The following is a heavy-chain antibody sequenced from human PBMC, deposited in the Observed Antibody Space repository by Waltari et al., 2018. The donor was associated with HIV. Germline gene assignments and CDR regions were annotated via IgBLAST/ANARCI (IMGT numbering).Heavy chain of an antibody. J-gene: IGHJ4*02. V-gene: IGHV4-39*02. Sequence: QLQLQESGPGLVKPSETLSLTCTVSGDSISSRTYYWGWIRQPPGKGLEWIGSVYSGGTPYYSPSLKRRVVISVDTSKNHFSLRLSSVTAADTAVYFCASSGSSTLDNWGQGTPVCVSS. D-gene: IGHD6-19*01. CDR2: VYSGGTP. CDR3: ASSGSSTLDN. CDR1: GDSISSRTYY.